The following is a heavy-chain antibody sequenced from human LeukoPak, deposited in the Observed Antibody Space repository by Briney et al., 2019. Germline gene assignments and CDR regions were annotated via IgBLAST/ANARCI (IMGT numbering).Heavy chain of an antibody. CDR2: IYPGDSDT. CDR1: GYSFTSYW. V-gene: IGHV5-51*01. D-gene: IGHD4-11*01. J-gene: IGHJ4*02. CDR3: ARRGFDYSNPFDY. Sequence: GESLKISCKGSGYSFTSYWIGWVRQMPGKGLEWMGIIYPGDSDTRYSPSFQGQVTISADKSISTAYLRWSSLTASDTAMYYCARRGFDYSNPFDYWGQGTLVTVSS.